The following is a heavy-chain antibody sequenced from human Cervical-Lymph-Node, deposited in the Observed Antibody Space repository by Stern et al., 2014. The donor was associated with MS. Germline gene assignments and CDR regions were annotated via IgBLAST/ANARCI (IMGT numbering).Heavy chain of an antibody. CDR2: IIPIFGTA. CDR1: GGTFNTNV. Sequence: QDQLVQSGAEVKKPGSSVKVSCKASGGTFNTNVISWVRQAPWQGLEWMGGIIPIFGTALYAQKFQGRVTITANESTRAVYMERSSLRSEDTAVYYCARAAYSTSSYNYWGQGTLVIVSS. V-gene: IGHV1-69*12. CDR3: ARAAYSTSSYNY. D-gene: IGHD6-6*01. J-gene: IGHJ4*02.